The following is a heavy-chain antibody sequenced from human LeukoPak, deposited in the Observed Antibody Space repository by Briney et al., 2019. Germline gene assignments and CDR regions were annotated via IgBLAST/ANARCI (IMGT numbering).Heavy chain of an antibody. Sequence: GRSLRLSCAASGFTFSSYGMHWVRQAPGKGLEWVAVIWYDGSNKYYADSVKGRFTISRDNSKNTLYLQMNSLRAEDTAVYYCAKDKRGGDCLEYWGQGTLVTVSS. J-gene: IGHJ4*02. V-gene: IGHV3-33*06. CDR3: AKDKRGGDCLEY. CDR1: GFTFSSYG. CDR2: IWYDGSNK. D-gene: IGHD2-21*01.